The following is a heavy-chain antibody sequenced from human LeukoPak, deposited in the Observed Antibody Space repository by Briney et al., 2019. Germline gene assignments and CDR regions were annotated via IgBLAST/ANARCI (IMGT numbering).Heavy chain of an antibody. J-gene: IGHJ6*03. CDR2: ISSSSSYI. CDR3: AREMQLATFMDV. D-gene: IGHD6-13*01. CDR1: GFTFSSYS. Sequence: PGGSLRLSCAASGFTFSSYSINWVRQAPGKGLEWVSSISSSSSYIYYADSVKGRFTISRDNAKNSLYLQMNSLRAEDTAVYYCAREMQLATFMDVWGKGTTVTVSS. V-gene: IGHV3-21*01.